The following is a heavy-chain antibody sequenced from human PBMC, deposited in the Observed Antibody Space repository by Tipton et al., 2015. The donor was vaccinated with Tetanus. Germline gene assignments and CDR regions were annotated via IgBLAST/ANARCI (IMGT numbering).Heavy chain of an antibody. V-gene: IGHV4-39*07. D-gene: IGHD5-24*01. J-gene: IGHJ4*02. CDR2: IHYTGST. CDR3: ARGDGSTLHY. Sequence: LRLSCRVSGGSIIVSNFYWGWIRQPPGKGLEWIGSIHYTGSTYLNPPLKSRVTMSVDTSKNQFSLNLSSVTAADTAVYYCARGDGSTLHYWGQGTLVTVSS. CDR1: GGSIIVSNFY.